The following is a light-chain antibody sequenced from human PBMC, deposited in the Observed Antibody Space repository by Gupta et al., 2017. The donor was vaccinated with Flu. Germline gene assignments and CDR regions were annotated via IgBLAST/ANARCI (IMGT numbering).Light chain of an antibody. Sequence: SVLTQPPSASGTPGQRVTLSCSGSRSNLGPNNINWFQHLSGTAPKLLLSKNNQRPSGVPDRFSGSKSGTSASLAISGLRSEDEADYYCAAGDDSLSGLVFGGGTKVTVL. CDR3: AAGDDSLSGLV. CDR2: KNN. V-gene: IGLV1-47*01. J-gene: IGLJ3*02. CDR1: RSNLGPNN.